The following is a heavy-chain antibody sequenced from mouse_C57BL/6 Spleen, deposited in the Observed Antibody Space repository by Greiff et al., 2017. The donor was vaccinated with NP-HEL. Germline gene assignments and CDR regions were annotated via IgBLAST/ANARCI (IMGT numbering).Heavy chain of an antibody. D-gene: IGHD2-4*01. Sequence: EVKLVESGGGLVKPGGSLKLSCAASGFTFSSYAMSWVRQTPDKRLEWVATISDGGSYTYYPDNVKGRFTISRDNAKNNLYLQMSHLKSEDTAMYYCARDETMITTGFLDYWGQGTTLTVSS. CDR1: GFTFSSYA. CDR3: ARDETMITTGFLDY. V-gene: IGHV5-4*01. J-gene: IGHJ2*01. CDR2: ISDGGSYT.